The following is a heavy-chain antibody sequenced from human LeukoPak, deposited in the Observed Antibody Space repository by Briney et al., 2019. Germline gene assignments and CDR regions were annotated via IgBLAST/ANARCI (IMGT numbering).Heavy chain of an antibody. CDR2: INPSGGST. Sequence: GASVKVSCKASGYTFTSYYMHWVRHAPGQGLEWMGIINPSGGSTSYAQKFQGRVTMTRDTSTSTLYMELSGLRSEDTVVYYCARGGDYYDGSGYYLSGYWGQGTLVTVSS. CDR1: GYTFTSYY. V-gene: IGHV1-46*01. D-gene: IGHD3-22*01. CDR3: ARGGDYYDGSGYYLSGY. J-gene: IGHJ4*02.